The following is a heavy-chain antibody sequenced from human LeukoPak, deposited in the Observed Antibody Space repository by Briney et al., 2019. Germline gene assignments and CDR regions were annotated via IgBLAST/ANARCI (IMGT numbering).Heavy chain of an antibody. CDR3: ARVLHYYYYYMDV. D-gene: IGHD2-15*01. CDR1: GFTFSSYW. CDR2: IKQDGSEK. V-gene: IGHV3-7*01. J-gene: IGHJ6*03. Sequence: GGSLRLSCAASGFTFSSYWMSWVRQAPGKGLEWVANIKQDGSEKYYVDSVKGRFTISRDNAKNSLYLQMNSLRAEDTAVYYLARVLHYYYYYMDVWGKGTTVTVSS.